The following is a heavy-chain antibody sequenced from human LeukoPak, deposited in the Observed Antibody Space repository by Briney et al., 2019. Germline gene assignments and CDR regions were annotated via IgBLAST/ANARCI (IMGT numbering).Heavy chain of an antibody. V-gene: IGHV1-8*01. D-gene: IGHD3-16*01. Sequence: ASVKVSCKASGYTFTSYDINWVRQATGQGLEWMGWMNPNSGNTGYAQKFQGRVTMTRNTSISTAYMELTSLRSEDTAVYYCARDNDSRDPPHFDYWGQGTLVTVSS. CDR3: ARDNDSRDPPHFDY. CDR1: GYTFTSYD. J-gene: IGHJ4*02. CDR2: MNPNSGNT.